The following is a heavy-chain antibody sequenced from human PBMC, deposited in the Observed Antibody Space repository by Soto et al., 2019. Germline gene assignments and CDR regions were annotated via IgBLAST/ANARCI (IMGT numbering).Heavy chain of an antibody. Sequence: PGGSLGLACAACGFSLSSSAVDGVRQAPGKGLEWVSTLSGSAYSTYYADSVKGRFTISRDNSKTTLYLQMNSLRAEDTAVYYCAKDNYGDYVGMVYWGQGALVTVSS. V-gene: IGHV3-23*01. CDR2: LSGSAYST. J-gene: IGHJ4*02. D-gene: IGHD4-17*01. CDR3: AKDNYGDYVGMVY. CDR1: GFSLSSSA.